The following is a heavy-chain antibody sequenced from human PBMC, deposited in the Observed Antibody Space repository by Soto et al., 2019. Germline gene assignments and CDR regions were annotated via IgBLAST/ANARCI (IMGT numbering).Heavy chain of an antibody. J-gene: IGHJ6*02. Sequence: QVQLQESGPGLVKPSETLSLTCTVSGGSVSSGSYYWSWIRQPPGKGLEWIGYIYYSGSTNYNPSINSRVTISVDTPKNQFSLKLSSVTAADTAVYYCARDSVRHSSGWYDYYYGMHVWGQGTTVTVSS. D-gene: IGHD6-19*01. CDR2: IYYSGST. CDR1: GGSVSSGSYY. V-gene: IGHV4-61*01. CDR3: ARDSVRHSSGWYDYYYGMHV.